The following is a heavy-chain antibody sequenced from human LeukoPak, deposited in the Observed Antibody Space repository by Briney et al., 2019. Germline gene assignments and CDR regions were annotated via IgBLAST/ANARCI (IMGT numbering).Heavy chain of an antibody. D-gene: IGHD3-3*01. CDR1: GGSFSGYY. J-gene: IGHJ4*02. CDR3: ARGRRGYYDFWSGYNLLY. V-gene: IGHV4-34*01. Sequence: SETLSLTCTVYGGSFSGYYWSWIRQPPGKGLEWIGEINHSGSTNYNPSLKSRVTISVDTSKNQFSLKLSSVTAADTAVYYCARGRRGYYDFWSGYNLLYWGQGTLVTVSS. CDR2: INHSGST.